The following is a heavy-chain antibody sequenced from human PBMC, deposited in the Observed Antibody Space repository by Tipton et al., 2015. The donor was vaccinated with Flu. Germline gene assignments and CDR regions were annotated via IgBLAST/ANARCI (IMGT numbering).Heavy chain of an antibody. Sequence: TLSLTCTVSGGSITGHYWSWIRQPPGKGLEYMGYTFHSRKTDHNPTLKSRGTISLDTSKNQLFLRLTSVTTADAAVYYCARVRSGGWDLDYWGQGILVTVST. D-gene: IGHD2-15*01. CDR2: TFHSRKT. CDR1: GGSITGHY. CDR3: ARVRSGGWDLDY. J-gene: IGHJ4*02. V-gene: IGHV4-59*11.